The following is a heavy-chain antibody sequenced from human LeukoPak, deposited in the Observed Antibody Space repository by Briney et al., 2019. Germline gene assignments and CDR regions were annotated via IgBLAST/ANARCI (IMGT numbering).Heavy chain of an antibody. V-gene: IGHV3-74*01. CDR1: GFTFSSYW. D-gene: IGHD3-22*01. Sequence: GGSLRLSCAASGFTFSSYWMHWVRQAPGKGLVWVSRINSDGSSTSYADSVKGRLTISRDNAKNTLYLQMNSLRAEDTAVYYCARGGYYDSSGYGTREFDYWGQGTLVTVSS. J-gene: IGHJ4*02. CDR3: ARGGYYDSSGYGTREFDY. CDR2: INSDGSST.